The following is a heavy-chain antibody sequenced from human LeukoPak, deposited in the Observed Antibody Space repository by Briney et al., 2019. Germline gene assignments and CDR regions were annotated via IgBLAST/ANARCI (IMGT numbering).Heavy chain of an antibody. J-gene: IGHJ4*02. CDR2: IYYSGST. CDR1: GGSISSYY. Sequence: SETLSLTCTVSGGSISSYYWSWIRQPPGKGLEWIGYIYYSGSTNYNPSLKSRVTISVDTSKNQFSLKLSSVTAADTAVYYCARVPDFIEAPIFDYWGQGTLVTVSS. V-gene: IGHV4-59*01. CDR3: ARVPDFIEAPIFDY. D-gene: IGHD5-12*01.